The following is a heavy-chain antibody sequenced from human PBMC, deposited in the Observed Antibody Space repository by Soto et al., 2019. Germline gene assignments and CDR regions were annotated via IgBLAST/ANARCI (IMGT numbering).Heavy chain of an antibody. CDR3: GRDLYSSSWLNGPFDY. CDR1: GYTFTSYY. V-gene: IGHV1-46*03. J-gene: IGHJ4*02. D-gene: IGHD2-2*01. CDR2: INPSGGST. Sequence: ASVKVSCKASGYTFTSYYMHWVRQAPGQGLEWMGIINPSGGSTRYAQKFQGRVTMTKDTSMSTVYMELSSLRSEDTAVYYCGRDLYSSSWLNGPFDYWGQGTLVTVSS.